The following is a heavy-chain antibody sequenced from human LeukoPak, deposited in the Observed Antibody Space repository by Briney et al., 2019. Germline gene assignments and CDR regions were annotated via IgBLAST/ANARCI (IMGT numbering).Heavy chain of an antibody. J-gene: IGHJ6*02. D-gene: IGHD3-22*01. V-gene: IGHV1-18*01. Sequence: ASVKVSCKASGYTFTSYGISWVRQAPGQGLEWMGWISAYNGNTNYAQKLQGRVTMTTDTSTSTAYMELRSLRSDDTAVYYCARSDSQYFYYGMDVWGQGTTVTVSS. CDR2: ISAYNGNT. CDR3: ARSDSQYFYYGMDV. CDR1: GYTFTSYG.